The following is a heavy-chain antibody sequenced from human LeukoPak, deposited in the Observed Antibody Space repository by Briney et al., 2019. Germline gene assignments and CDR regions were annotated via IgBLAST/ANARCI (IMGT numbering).Heavy chain of an antibody. D-gene: IGHD3-16*01. CDR1: GGSISDYF. CDR2: VYYIGKP. CDR3: ARRFRTGGDLHHDAYDV. Sequence: SETLSLTCSVSGGSISDYFWGWVRQPPGKGLEWIGHVYYIGKPTCTPSLESRVSISVDTSKNQFSLELTSVTAADTAVYYCARRFRTGGDLHHDAYDVWGQGTVVTVSS. J-gene: IGHJ3*01. V-gene: IGHV4-59*12.